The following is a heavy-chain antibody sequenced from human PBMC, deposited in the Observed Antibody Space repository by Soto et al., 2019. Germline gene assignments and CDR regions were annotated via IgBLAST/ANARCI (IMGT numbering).Heavy chain of an antibody. CDR1: GYTFTSYG. J-gene: IGHJ1*01. V-gene: IGHV1-69*06. CDR2: IIPIFGTA. CDR3: ARGPAYFQT. Sequence: ASVKVSCKASGYTFTSYGISWVRQAPGQGLEWMGGIIPIFGTANYAQKFQGRVTITADKSTSTAYMELRRLRSDDTAVYYCARGPAYFQTWGQGTLVTVSS.